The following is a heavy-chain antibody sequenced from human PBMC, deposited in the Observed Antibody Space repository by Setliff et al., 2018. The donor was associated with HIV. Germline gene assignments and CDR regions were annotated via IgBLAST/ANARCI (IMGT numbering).Heavy chain of an antibody. CDR2: IIPIFGTT. D-gene: IGHD2-2*01. J-gene: IGHJ5*02. CDR3: ARDFGGYCSSMSCPGLFDP. CDR1: GGTFSSYA. Sequence: RASVKVSCKASGGTFSSYAISWVRQAPGQGLEWMGGIIPIFGTTNYAQKFQGRVTITTYESTSTAYMELSSLRSEDTAVYYCARDFGGYCSSMSCPGLFDPWGQGTLVTVSS. V-gene: IGHV1-69*05.